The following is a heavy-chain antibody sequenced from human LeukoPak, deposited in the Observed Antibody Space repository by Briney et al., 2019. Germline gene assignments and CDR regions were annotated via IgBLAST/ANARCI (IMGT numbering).Heavy chain of an antibody. V-gene: IGHV4-59*11. CDR3: TRGFYEPFDH. D-gene: IGHD2/OR15-2a*01. CDR2: ISYTGAT. CDR1: GASISNQH. Sequence: SETLSLTCTVSGASISNQHCDWIRQSPGKGLEWIGYISYTGATGYNPSLKSRATISFDTSKNQFSLNIKSVTAADTAVYYCTRGFYEPFDHWGQGKLVTV. J-gene: IGHJ4*02.